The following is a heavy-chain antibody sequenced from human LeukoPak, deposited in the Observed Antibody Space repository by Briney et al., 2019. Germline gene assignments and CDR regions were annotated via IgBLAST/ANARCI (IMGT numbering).Heavy chain of an antibody. CDR2: IYYTGST. J-gene: IGHJ4*02. CDR1: GSSITRVGHY. V-gene: IGHV4-39*01. Sequence: SETLSLTRTISGSSITRVGHYWGWFRQPPGKGLEWIVDIYYTGSTYYSPSLRSLVTMSVHTSENQFSLRLNSVTAVDTAVYYCARRWGNIVGVTYEYWGQGTLVTVSS. CDR3: ARRWGNIVGVTYEY. D-gene: IGHD3-16*01.